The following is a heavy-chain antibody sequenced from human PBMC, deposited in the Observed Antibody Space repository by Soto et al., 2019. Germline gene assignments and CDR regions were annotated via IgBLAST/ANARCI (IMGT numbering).Heavy chain of an antibody. D-gene: IGHD3-22*01. CDR3: GKHHITYYNDSGVFGGSAP. Sequence: SETLSLTCTVSGGSISSSSYYWGWIRQPPGKGLEWIGSIYYSGSTYYNPSLKSRVTISVDTSKNQFSLKLSSVTAADTAVYYFGKHHITYYNDSGVFGGSAPGGQGTWVTVSS. CDR1: GGSISSSSYY. CDR2: IYYSGST. V-gene: IGHV4-39*01. J-gene: IGHJ5*02.